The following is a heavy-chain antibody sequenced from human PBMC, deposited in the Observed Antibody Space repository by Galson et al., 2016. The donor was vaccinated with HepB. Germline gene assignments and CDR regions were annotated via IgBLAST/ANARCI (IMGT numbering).Heavy chain of an antibody. D-gene: IGHD6-6*01. CDR3: AKVGSTSSSLDYSDY. J-gene: IGHJ4*02. CDR2: IYPDGST. CDR1: GFTVRSNY. Sequence: SLRLSCAASGFTVRSNYMSWVRQAPGKGLDWVSVIYPDGSTYYADSVKGRFTISRDNSKNTLYLQMNSLRADDTAVYYCAKVGSTSSSLDYSDYWGQGTLVTVSS. V-gene: IGHV3-53*01.